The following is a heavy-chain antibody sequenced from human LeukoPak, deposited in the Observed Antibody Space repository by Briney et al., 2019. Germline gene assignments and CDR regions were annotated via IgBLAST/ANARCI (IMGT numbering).Heavy chain of an antibody. CDR3: ARHVGATTSFDY. V-gene: IGHV1-8*01. Sequence: ASVKVSCKASGYTFTGYDINWVRQATGQGLEWMGWMNPNSGNTGYAQKFQGRVTMTRNTSISTAYMELSSLRSEDTAVYYCARHVGATTSFDYWGQGTLVTVSS. CDR2: MNPNSGNT. J-gene: IGHJ4*02. CDR1: GYTFTGYD. D-gene: IGHD1-26*01.